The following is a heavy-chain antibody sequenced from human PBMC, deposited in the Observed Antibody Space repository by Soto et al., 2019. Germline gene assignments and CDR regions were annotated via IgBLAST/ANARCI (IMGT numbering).Heavy chain of an antibody. J-gene: IGHJ4*02. CDR1: GFTFSSYW. CDR3: ARDPGGGFDTARFDY. D-gene: IGHD6-6*01. Sequence: HPGGSLRLSCAASGFTFSSYWMSWVRQAPGKGLEWVANIKQDGSEKYYVDSVKGRFTISRDNAKNSLYLQMNSLRAEDTAVYYCARDPGGGFDTARFDYWGQGTLVTVSS. CDR2: IKQDGSEK. V-gene: IGHV3-7*01.